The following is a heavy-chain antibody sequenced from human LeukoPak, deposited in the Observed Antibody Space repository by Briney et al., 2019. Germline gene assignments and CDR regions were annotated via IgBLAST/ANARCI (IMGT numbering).Heavy chain of an antibody. Sequence: ASVKVSCKASGYTFTGYGISWVRQAPGQGLEWMGWISTYDGNTNYAQNLQGRVTMTRDTSTSTAYMELWSLKSDDTAVYYCARDLGLRCIGGTCPFDYWGQGTLVTVSS. CDR3: ARDLGLRCIGGTCPFDY. CDR2: ISTYDGNT. J-gene: IGHJ4*02. V-gene: IGHV1-18*04. CDR1: GYTFTGYG. D-gene: IGHD2-15*01.